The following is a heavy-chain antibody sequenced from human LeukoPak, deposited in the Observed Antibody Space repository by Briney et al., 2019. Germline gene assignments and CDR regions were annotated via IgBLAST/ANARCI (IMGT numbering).Heavy chain of an antibody. D-gene: IGHD3-22*01. V-gene: IGHV3-53*01. CDR1: GFTVSSNY. Sequence: GGSLRLSCAASGFTVSSNYMSSVRQAPGKGLEWVSVIYSGGSTYYADSVKGRFTISRDNSKNTLYLQMNSLRAEDTAVYYCAREGPSDDSSGYDAFDIWGQGTMVTVSS. J-gene: IGHJ3*02. CDR3: AREGPSDDSSGYDAFDI. CDR2: IYSGGST.